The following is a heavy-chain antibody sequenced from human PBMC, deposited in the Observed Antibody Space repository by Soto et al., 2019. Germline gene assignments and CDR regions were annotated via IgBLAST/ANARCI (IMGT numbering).Heavy chain of an antibody. J-gene: IGHJ4*02. CDR3: AKDPPYYYDSSGYYYSAAFGY. D-gene: IGHD3-22*01. CDR1: GFTFSSYA. V-gene: IGHV3-23*01. CDR2: ISGSGGST. Sequence: PGGSLRLSCAASGFTFSSYAMSWVRQAPGKGLEWVSAISGSGGSTYYADSVKGRFTISRDNSKNTLYLQMNSLRAEDTAVYYCAKDPPYYYDSSGYYYSAAFGYWGQGTLVTVSS.